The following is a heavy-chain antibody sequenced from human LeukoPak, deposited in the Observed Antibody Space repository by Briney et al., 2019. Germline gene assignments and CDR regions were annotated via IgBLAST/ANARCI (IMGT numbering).Heavy chain of an antibody. CDR3: ARGANTPRFNWFDP. D-gene: IGHD3-3*01. V-gene: IGHV4-31*03. CDR2: ISYSGST. CDR1: DGSISSGGYY. Sequence: PSETLSLTCTVSDGSISSGGYYWSWIRQHPGKGLEWIGYISYSGSTYYNPSLKSRLTISVDTSKNQFSLKLSSVTAADTAVYYCARGANTPRFNWFDPWGQGTLVTVSS. J-gene: IGHJ5*02.